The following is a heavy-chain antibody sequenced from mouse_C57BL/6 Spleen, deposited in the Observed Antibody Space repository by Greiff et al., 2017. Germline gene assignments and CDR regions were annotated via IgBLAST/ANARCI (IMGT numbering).Heavy chain of an antibody. J-gene: IGHJ4*01. CDR1: GFTFSDYG. Sequence: EVNLVESGGGLVKPGGSLKLSCAASGFTFSDYGMHWVRQAPEKGLEWVAYISSGSSTIYYADTVTGRFTISRDNAKNTLFLQMTSLRSEDTAMYYCVRGGRYGNFRPYYAMDYWGQGTSVTVSS. D-gene: IGHD2-10*02. CDR3: VRGGRYGNFRPYYAMDY. V-gene: IGHV5-17*01. CDR2: ISSGSSTI.